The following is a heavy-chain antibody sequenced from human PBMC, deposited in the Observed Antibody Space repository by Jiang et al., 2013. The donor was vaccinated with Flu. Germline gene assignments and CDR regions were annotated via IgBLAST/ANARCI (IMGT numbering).Heavy chain of an antibody. CDR3: ARTRDCSGGSCFDY. V-gene: IGHV1-18*01. CDR1: GYTFTNYG. D-gene: IGHD2-15*01. J-gene: IGHJ4*02. CDR2: ISAYYGNT. Sequence: GAEVKKPGASVKVSCKASGYTFTNYGISWVRQAPGQGLEWMGWISAYYGNTNYAQKFQGRVTMTTDSSTSTAYMELRSLRSDDTALYYCARTRDCSGGSCFDYWGQGSLVTVSS.